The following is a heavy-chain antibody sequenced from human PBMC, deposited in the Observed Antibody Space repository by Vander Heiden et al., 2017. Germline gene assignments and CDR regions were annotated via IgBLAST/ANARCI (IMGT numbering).Heavy chain of an antibody. Sequence: QVQLLQSGAEVKTPGSSVKVSCKASGATFSSYASSWVRQAPGQGLEWMGGIIPIFGTANYAQKFQGRVTITADESTSTAYMELSSLRSEDTAVYYCARGFYDSSGYYFYYYGMDVWGQGTTVTVSS. V-gene: IGHV1-69*01. J-gene: IGHJ6*02. CDR1: GATFSSYA. D-gene: IGHD3-22*01. CDR3: ARGFYDSSGYYFYYYGMDV. CDR2: IIPIFGTA.